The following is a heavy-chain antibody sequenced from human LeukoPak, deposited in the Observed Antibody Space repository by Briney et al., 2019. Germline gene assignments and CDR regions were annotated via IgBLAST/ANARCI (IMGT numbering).Heavy chain of an antibody. J-gene: IGHJ4*02. D-gene: IGHD6-19*01. CDR1: GFTFSSYA. Sequence: PGGSLRLSCAASGFTFSSYAMSWVRQAPGKGLGWVSAISGSGGSTYYADSVKGRFTISRDNSKNTLYLQMNSLRAEDTAVYYCAKVERSGWYVPFDYWGQGTLVTVSS. CDR2: ISGSGGST. V-gene: IGHV3-23*01. CDR3: AKVERSGWYVPFDY.